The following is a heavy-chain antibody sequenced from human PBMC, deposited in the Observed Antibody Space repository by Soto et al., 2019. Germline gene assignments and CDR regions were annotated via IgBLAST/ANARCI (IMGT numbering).Heavy chain of an antibody. Sequence: ASVKVSCKASGYTFTSYDINWVRQATGQGLEWMGWMNPNSGNTGYAQKFQGRVTMTRNTSISTAYMELSSLRSEDTAVYYCARGVRRITMVRGVIHPQDYYYYMDVWGKGTTVTVSS. V-gene: IGHV1-8*01. CDR2: MNPNSGNT. J-gene: IGHJ6*03. CDR1: GYTFTSYD. CDR3: ARGVRRITMVRGVIHPQDYYYYMDV. D-gene: IGHD3-10*01.